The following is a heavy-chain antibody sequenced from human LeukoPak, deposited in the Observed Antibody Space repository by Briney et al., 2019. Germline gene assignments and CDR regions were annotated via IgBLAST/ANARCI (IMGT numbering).Heavy chain of an antibody. D-gene: IGHD1-26*01. CDR1: GFTFTSYG. Sequence: GGSLRLSCAASGFTFTSYGISWVRQAPGQGLEWMGWISAYNGNTNYAQKLQGRVTMTTDTSTSTAYMELRSLRSDDTAVYYCARDREVGATVFDYWGQGTLVTVSS. J-gene: IGHJ4*02. V-gene: IGHV1-18*01. CDR3: ARDREVGATVFDY. CDR2: ISAYNGNT.